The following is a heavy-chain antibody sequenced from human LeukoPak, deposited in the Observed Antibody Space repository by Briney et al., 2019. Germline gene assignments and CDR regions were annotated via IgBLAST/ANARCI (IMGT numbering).Heavy chain of an antibody. J-gene: IGHJ4*02. D-gene: IGHD3-10*01. CDR1: GFTFSSYA. CDR2: ISGSGGST. V-gene: IGHV3-23*01. Sequence: GGSLRLSCAASGFTFSSYAMSWVRQAPGKGLEWVSAISGSGGSTYYADSVEGRFTISRDNSKNTLYLQMNSLRAEDTAVYYCAKDWGITMVRGVIIPFDYWGQGTLVTVSS. CDR3: AKDWGITMVRGVIIPFDY.